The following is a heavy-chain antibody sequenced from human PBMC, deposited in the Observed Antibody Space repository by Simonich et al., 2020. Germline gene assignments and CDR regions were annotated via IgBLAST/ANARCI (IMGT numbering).Heavy chain of an antibody. CDR3: ARDGLGTAYYYYMDV. J-gene: IGHJ6*03. D-gene: IGHD7-27*01. CDR1: GFTFSSYW. V-gene: IGHV3-7*01. CDR2: IKQDGSEK. Sequence: EVQLVGSGGGLVQPGGSLRLSCAASGFTFSSYWMSWVRQAPGKGLEWVANIKQDGSEKCYVDSVKGRFTISRDNAKNSLYLQMNSLRAEDTAVYYCARDGLGTAYYYYMDVWGKGTTVTVSS.